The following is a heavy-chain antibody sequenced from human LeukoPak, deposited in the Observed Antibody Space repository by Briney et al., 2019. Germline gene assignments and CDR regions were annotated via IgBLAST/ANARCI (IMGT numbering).Heavy chain of an antibody. CDR3: ARGGGWFDP. CDR1: GGSISSGGYS. J-gene: IGHJ5*02. V-gene: IGHV4-30-2*01. Sequence: PSQTLSLTCVVSGGSISSGGYSWNGIRQPPGKALEYIGYIYHGGSAYYNPSLKSRVTISIDRSNNQFSLNLTSVTAADTAVYYCARGGGWFDPWGQGTLATVSS. D-gene: IGHD2-15*01. CDR2: IYHGGSA.